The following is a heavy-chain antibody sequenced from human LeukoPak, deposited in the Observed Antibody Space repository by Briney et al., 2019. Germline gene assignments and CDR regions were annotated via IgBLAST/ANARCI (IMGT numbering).Heavy chain of an antibody. V-gene: IGHV3-11*01. CDR1: GFTFSDYN. Sequence: GGSLRLSCAASGFTFSDYNMRWIRQAPGKGLEWVSSISRSGSTKYYADSVKGRFTISRDNAKNSLFLQMNSLRAEDTAVYYCARHVGGYGDYVDYWGQGTLVTVSS. CDR2: ISRSGSTK. CDR3: ARHVGGYGDYVDY. J-gene: IGHJ4*02. D-gene: IGHD4-17*01.